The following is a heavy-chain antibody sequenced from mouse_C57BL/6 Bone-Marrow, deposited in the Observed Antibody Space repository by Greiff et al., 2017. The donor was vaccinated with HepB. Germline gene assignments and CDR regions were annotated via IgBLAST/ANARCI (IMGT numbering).Heavy chain of an antibody. CDR3: TRDHYYCSSSYYFDY. D-gene: IGHD1-1*01. V-gene: IGHV5-9-1*02. CDR2: ISSGGDYI. Sequence: EVMLVESGEGLVKPGGSLKLSCAASGFTFSSYAMSWVRQTPEKRLEWVAYISSGGDYIYYADTVKGRFTISRDNARNTLYLQMSSLKSEDTAMYYCTRDHYYCSSSYYFDYWGQGTTLTVSS. CDR1: GFTFSSYA. J-gene: IGHJ2*01.